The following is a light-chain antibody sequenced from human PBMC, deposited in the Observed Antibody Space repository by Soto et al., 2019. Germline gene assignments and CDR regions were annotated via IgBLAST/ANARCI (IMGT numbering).Light chain of an antibody. CDR3: SSYTTTNTLGYV. V-gene: IGLV2-14*03. Sequence: QSALTQPASVSGSPGQSIAISCTGTSGDVCGYNYVSWYQQHPDKAPKLIIFDVSNRPSGISIRFSGSKSGNTASLTISGLQAEDEADYYCSSYTTTNTLGYVFGTGTKVT. CDR2: DVS. CDR1: SGDVCGYNY. J-gene: IGLJ1*01.